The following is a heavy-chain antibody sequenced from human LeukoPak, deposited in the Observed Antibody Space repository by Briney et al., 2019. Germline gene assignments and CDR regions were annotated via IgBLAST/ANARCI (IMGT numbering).Heavy chain of an antibody. J-gene: IGHJ4*02. Sequence: SETLSLTSTVSGGSICSFYWSWIRQPPGPGRKGFRYIYYSRTTNSNTSLNSPITISVDTSKNQFTVQLSSVTAADTAVYYCARERRVAVYLDYWGKGTLVTVSS. D-gene: IGHD6-19*01. CDR3: ARERRVAVYLDY. CDR2: IYYSRTT. CDR1: GGSICSFY. V-gene: IGHV4-59*01.